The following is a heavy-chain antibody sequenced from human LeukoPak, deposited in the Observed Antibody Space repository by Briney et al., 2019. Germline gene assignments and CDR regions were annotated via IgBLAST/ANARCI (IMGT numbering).Heavy chain of an antibody. D-gene: IGHD3-10*01. CDR3: ARISPYYYGSYGMDV. Sequence: SGPALVKPTQTLTLTCTFSGFSLSTSGMCVSWIRQPPGKALERLALIDWDDDKYYSTSLKTRLTISKDTSKNQVVLTMTNMDPVDTATYYCARISPYYYGSYGMDVWGKGTTVTVSS. J-gene: IGHJ6*04. CDR1: GFSLSTSGMC. CDR2: IDWDDDK. V-gene: IGHV2-70*01.